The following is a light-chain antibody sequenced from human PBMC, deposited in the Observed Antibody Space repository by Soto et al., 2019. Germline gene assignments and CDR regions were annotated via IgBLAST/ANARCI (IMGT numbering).Light chain of an antibody. Sequence: EIVLTQSPATLSLSPGNRATLSCRASQSVSGYFAWYQQKPCQAPRLLIYDASNRATGIPARFSGSGSGTDFTLTITSLEPEDFAVYYCQQRSNWPSTFGGGTKVEI. V-gene: IGKV3-11*01. CDR3: QQRSNWPST. CDR2: DAS. J-gene: IGKJ4*01. CDR1: QSVSGY.